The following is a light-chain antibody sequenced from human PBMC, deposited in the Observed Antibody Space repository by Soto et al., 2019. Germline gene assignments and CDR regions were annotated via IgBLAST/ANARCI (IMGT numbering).Light chain of an antibody. CDR2: DDT. V-gene: IGLV3-21*02. J-gene: IGLJ1*01. CDR1: NIGAYS. CDR3: QVWDSDSDPSYV. Sequence: SYELTQPHSVSVASGQTARITCGGNNIGAYSVYWYQQKPGQAPVLVVYDDTNRPSGIPGRFSGSNSGNTATLTISSVEAGDEAAYYCQVWDSDSDPSYVFGGGTKVTVL.